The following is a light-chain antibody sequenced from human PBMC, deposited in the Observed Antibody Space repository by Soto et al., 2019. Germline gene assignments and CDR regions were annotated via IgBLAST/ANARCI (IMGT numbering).Light chain of an antibody. CDR3: QQYNSYS. V-gene: IGKV1-9*01. J-gene: IGKJ1*01. CDR1: QALSNY. CDR2: SAS. Sequence: DIQLTQSPSVLSASVGDTVTITCRASQALSNYLAWYQQKPGKAPDLLIYSASTLHSGVPSRFSGSGSGTEFTLTISSLQPDDFATYYCQQYNSYSFGQGTKVDI.